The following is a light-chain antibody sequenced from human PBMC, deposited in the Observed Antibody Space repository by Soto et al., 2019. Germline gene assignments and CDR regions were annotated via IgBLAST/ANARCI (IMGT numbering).Light chain of an antibody. Sequence: IVLTHAPGTLSLSPGEIATLSCRAIQSVSSSYLAWYQQKPGQAPRLLIYDASNRATGIPARFSGSGSGTDFSLTISSLEPEDSGVYYCQQRTNWPPLTFGGGTKVDIK. V-gene: IGKV3D-20*02. CDR3: QQRTNWPPLT. CDR1: QSVSSSY. CDR2: DAS. J-gene: IGKJ4*01.